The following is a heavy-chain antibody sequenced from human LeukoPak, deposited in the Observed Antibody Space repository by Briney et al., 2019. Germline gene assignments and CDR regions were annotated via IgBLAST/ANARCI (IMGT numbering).Heavy chain of an antibody. CDR2: ISSSSSYI. CDR3: ARSHSGLPLYYLDY. CDR1: GFTFSSYS. D-gene: IGHD5-12*01. J-gene: IGHJ4*02. Sequence: PGGSLRLSCAASGFTFSSYSMNWVRQAPGKGLEWVSSISSSSSYIYYADSVKGRFIVSKDISKNTLYLLLNSLRAEDTAVYYCARSHSGLPLYYLDYWGQGTLVTVSS. V-gene: IGHV3-21*04.